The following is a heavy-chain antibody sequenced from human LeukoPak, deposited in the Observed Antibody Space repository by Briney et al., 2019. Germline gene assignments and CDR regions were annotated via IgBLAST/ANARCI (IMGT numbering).Heavy chain of an antibody. CDR3: ARDNWNDGSANYYYYGMDV. Sequence: EASVNVSCKASGGTFSSYAISWVRQAPGQGLEWMGGIIPIFGTANYAQKFQGRVTITADESTSTAYMELSSLRSEDTAVYYCARDNWNDGSANYYYYGMDVWGQGTTVTVSS. D-gene: IGHD1-20*01. J-gene: IGHJ6*02. CDR1: GGTFSSYA. CDR2: IIPIFGTA. V-gene: IGHV1-69*13.